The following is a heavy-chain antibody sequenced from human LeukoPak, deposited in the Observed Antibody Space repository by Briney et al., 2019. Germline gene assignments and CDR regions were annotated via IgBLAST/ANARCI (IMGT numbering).Heavy chain of an antibody. D-gene: IGHD6-19*01. Sequence: QLGGSLRLSCAASGFTVNTNYMNWVRQAPGKGLEWVSVIYSGGSTYYTDSVKGRFTISRDNSKNTLYLQMNSLRPEDTAVYYCARDSANRGWGHGMDVWGQGTTVTVSS. CDR1: GFTVNTNY. CDR2: IYSGGST. V-gene: IGHV3-53*01. J-gene: IGHJ6*02. CDR3: ARDSANRGWGHGMDV.